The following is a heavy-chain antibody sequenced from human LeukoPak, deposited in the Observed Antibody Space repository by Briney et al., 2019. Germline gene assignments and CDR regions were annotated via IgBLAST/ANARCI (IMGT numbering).Heavy chain of an antibody. V-gene: IGHV4-34*01. J-gene: IGHJ4*02. CDR1: GGSFSGYY. CDR3: ARNHYYGSGSAGGIRGFDY. CDR2: INHSGST. Sequence: SETLSLTCAVYGGSFSGYYWSWIRQPPGKGLGWIGEINHSGSTNYNPSLKSRVTISVDTSKNQFSLKLSSVTAADTAVYYCARNHYYGSGSAGGIRGFDYWGQGTLVTVSS. D-gene: IGHD3-10*01.